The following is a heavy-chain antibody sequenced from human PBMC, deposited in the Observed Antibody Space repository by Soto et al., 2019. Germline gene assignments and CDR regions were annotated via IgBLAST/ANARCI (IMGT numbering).Heavy chain of an antibody. Sequence: QVQLVESGGGVVQPGRSLRLSCAASGFTFSSYGMHWVRQAPGKGLEWVAVISYDGSNKYYADSVKGRFTISRDNSKNTRYLQMNSLRAEDTAVYYCEKEVKEEQWLVPVDYWGQGTLVTVS. J-gene: IGHJ4*02. D-gene: IGHD6-19*01. V-gene: IGHV3-30*18. CDR3: EKEVKEEQWLVPVDY. CDR1: GFTFSSYG. CDR2: ISYDGSNK.